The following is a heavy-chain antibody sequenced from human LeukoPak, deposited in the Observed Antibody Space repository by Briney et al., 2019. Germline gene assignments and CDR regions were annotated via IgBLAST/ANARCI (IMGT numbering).Heavy chain of an antibody. V-gene: IGHV3-30*02. CDR2: MRFDGNEE. Sequence: GGSLRLSCAASGFTLSNYCMHWVRQAPGKGLEWVAFMRFDGNEEYDADSVQGRFTISRDNSKNTLYLQMNSLRADDTAVYYCARGGFSVSGSYSHYFDCWGQGTLVTVSS. J-gene: IGHJ4*02. D-gene: IGHD1-26*01. CDR1: GFTLSNYC. CDR3: ARGGFSVSGSYSHYFDC.